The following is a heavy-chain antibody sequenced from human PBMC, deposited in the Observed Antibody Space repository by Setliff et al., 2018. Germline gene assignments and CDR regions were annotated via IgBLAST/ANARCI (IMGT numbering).Heavy chain of an antibody. D-gene: IGHD2-15*01. Sequence: GASVKVSCKASGGPFSSYAISWVRQAPGQGLEWMGGIIPIFGTANYAQKFQGRVTITTDESTRTAYMELRSLRSEDTAVYYCAKRGPYCSGGTCHYYFDYWGQGTLVTVSS. J-gene: IGHJ4*02. CDR2: IIPIFGTA. V-gene: IGHV1-69*05. CDR1: GGPFSSYA. CDR3: AKRGPYCSGGTCHYYFDY.